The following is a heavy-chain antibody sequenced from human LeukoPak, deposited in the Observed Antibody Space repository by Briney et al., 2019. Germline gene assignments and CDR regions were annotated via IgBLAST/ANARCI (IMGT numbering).Heavy chain of an antibody. V-gene: IGHV3-30-3*01. CDR3: ASSGSYSYFDY. D-gene: IGHD1-26*01. CDR1: GFTFSSYA. J-gene: IGHJ4*02. Sequence: PGGSLRLSCAASGFTFSSYAMHWVRQAPGKGLEWVAVISYDGSNKYYADSVKGRFTIPRDNSKNTLYLQMNSLRAEDTAVYYCASSGSYSYFDYWGQGTLVTVSS. CDR2: ISYDGSNK.